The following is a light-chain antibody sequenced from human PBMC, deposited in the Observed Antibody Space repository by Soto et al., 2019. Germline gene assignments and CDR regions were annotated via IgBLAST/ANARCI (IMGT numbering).Light chain of an antibody. CDR2: LGS. CDR3: MQDLQTPRVT. Sequence: DIVMTQSPLSLPVTPGEPASISCRSSQSLLHSNGYNYLDWYLQKPGQSPQLLIYLGSNRDSGVPDRFSGSGSGTDFTLKISRVEAEDVGVYYCMQDLQTPRVTFGPGTKVDIK. V-gene: IGKV2-28*01. J-gene: IGKJ3*01. CDR1: QSLLHSNGYNY.